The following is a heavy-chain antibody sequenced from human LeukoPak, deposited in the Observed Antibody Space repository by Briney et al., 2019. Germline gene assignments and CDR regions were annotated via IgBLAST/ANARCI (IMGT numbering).Heavy chain of an antibody. V-gene: IGHV3-21*04. CDR2: ISTSNNYI. CDR1: GFTFSAYP. J-gene: IGHJ5*02. D-gene: IGHD6-13*01. CDR3: ARSDSSSWQENWFDP. Sequence: GGSLRLSCVVSGFTFSAYPMNWVRQSPGKGLEWVSSISTSNNYIYYADSVKGRFTISRDNSKNTLYLQMNSLRAEDTAVYYCARSDSSSWQENWFDPWGQGTLVTVSS.